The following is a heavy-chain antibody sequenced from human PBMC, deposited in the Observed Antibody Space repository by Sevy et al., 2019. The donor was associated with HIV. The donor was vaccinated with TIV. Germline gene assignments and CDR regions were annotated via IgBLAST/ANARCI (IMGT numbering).Heavy chain of an antibody. J-gene: IGHJ4*02. V-gene: IGHV1-18*01. CDR1: GYTFTSYG. Sequence: ASVKVSCKASGYTFTSYGISWVRQAPGQGLEWLGWISTLKVNTNNAQKFQGRVTMTTDTSTGTASMELRSLRSDDTAVCYCARDDCSSLSCHGSLLYWGQGTLVTVSS. D-gene: IGHD2-2*01. CDR3: ARDDCSSLSCHGSLLY. CDR2: ISTLKVNT.